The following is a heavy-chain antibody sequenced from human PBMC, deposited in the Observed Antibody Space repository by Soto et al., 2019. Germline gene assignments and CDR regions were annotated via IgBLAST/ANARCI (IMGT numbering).Heavy chain of an antibody. D-gene: IGHD2-8*01. V-gene: IGHV3-21*04. Sequence: GGSLRLSCVASGFTFRDYTMNWVRQVPGKGLEWISSISGGSKYIYYAESMKGRVTISRDNANNSLYLEMNSLRAEDTAVYYCAKEGTNSPYNWFDPWGQGTLVTVSS. J-gene: IGHJ5*02. CDR2: ISGGSKYI. CDR1: GFTFRDYT. CDR3: AKEGTNSPYNWFDP.